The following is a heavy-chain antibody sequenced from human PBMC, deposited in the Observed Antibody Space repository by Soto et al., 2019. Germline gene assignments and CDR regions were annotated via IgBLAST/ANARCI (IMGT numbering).Heavy chain of an antibody. V-gene: IGHV4-59*01. D-gene: IGHD1-1*01. Sequence: SEPLSLPCTVSGGSISSYYWSWIRQPPGKGLEWIGYIYYSGSTNYNPSLKSRVTISVDTSKNQFSLKLSSVTAADTAVYYCARGLEPTTYYYYYYMDVWGKGTTVTVSS. CDR2: IYYSGST. CDR1: GGSISSYY. J-gene: IGHJ6*03. CDR3: ARGLEPTTYYYYYYMDV.